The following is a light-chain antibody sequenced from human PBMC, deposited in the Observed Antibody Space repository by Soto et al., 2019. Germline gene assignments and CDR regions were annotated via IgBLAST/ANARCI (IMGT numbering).Light chain of an antibody. CDR3: MQSTQLPPT. V-gene: IGKV2D-29*02. Sequence: DLVVPQTPLSQSVGPGQPASISCKSSQSLLHITGETFLFWYLQKPGQSPQLLIYEVSTRVSGVPDRFSGSGSGTDFTLEISRVETDDVGIYYCMQSTQLPPTSGQGTRLEI. CDR1: QSLLHITGETF. J-gene: IGKJ5*01. CDR2: EVS.